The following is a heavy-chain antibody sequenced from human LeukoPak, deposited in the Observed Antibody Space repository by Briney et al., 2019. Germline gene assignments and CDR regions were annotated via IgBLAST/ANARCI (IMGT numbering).Heavy chain of an antibody. CDR2: INPSGGST. CDR1: VYTFTSYY. V-gene: IGHV1-46*01. CDR3: ASSRMTTESGFDY. Sequence: ASVKVSWKASVYTFTSYYMHWVRQAPGQGLEWMGIINPSGGSTSYAQKFQGRVTMTRDTSTSTVYMELSSLRSEDTAVYYCASSRMTTESGFDYWGQGTLVTVSS. J-gene: IGHJ4*02. D-gene: IGHD4-17*01.